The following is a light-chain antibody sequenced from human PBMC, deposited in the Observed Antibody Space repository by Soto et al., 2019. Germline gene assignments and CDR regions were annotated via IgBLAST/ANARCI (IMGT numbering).Light chain of an antibody. CDR2: GSS. V-gene: IGKV3-15*01. CDR3: QQYNQWPIT. CDR1: ESVNSL. J-gene: IGKJ5*01. Sequence: EVVLTQSPATLSVSPGERAMVSCRASESVNSLLAWYQQKPGQAPRLLIYGSSTRATDTPARFSGSGSGTQFALTIGSLQSEDFAVYYCQQYNQWPITFGQGTHWRL.